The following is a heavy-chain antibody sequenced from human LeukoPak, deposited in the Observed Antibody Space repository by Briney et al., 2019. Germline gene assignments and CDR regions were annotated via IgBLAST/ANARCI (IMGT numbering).Heavy chain of an antibody. Sequence: GGSLRLSCAASGFTFDDYAMHWVRQAPGKGLEWVSSISSSSSYIYYADSVKGRFTISRDNAKNSLYLQMNSLRAEDTAVYYCARGALTYDSSGYALFDYWGQGTLVTVSS. CDR2: ISSSSSYI. D-gene: IGHD3-22*01. CDR3: ARGALTYDSSGYALFDY. V-gene: IGHV3-21*01. J-gene: IGHJ4*02. CDR1: GFTFDDYA.